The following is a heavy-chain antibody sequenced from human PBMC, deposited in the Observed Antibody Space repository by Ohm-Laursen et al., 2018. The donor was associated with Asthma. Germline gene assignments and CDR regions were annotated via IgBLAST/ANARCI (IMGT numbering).Heavy chain of an antibody. V-gene: IGHV1-46*01. D-gene: IGHD4-23*01. CDR3: ARDPQDDYGGNSGFDY. CDR2: INPSGGST. J-gene: IGHJ4*02. Sequence: SVKVSCKASGYTFTSYYMHWVRQAPGQGLEWMGIINPSGGSTSYAQKFQGRVTMTRDTSISTAYMELSRLRSDDTAVYYCARDPQDDYGGNSGFDYWGQGTLVTVSS. CDR1: GYTFTSYY.